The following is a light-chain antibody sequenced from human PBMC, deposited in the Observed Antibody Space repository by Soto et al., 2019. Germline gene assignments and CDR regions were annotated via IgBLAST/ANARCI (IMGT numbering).Light chain of an antibody. CDR3: QQYDTLPLT. CDR1: QSVGSN. V-gene: IGKV3-15*01. J-gene: IGKJ4*01. CDR2: DAS. Sequence: EIVMTQSPATLSVSPGERVTLSCRARQSVGSNLAWYQQTPGQAPRVVIYDASTRATVIPARFSGSGSGTEFTLTISSLQSEDFAVYYCQQYDTLPLTFGGGTKVDIK.